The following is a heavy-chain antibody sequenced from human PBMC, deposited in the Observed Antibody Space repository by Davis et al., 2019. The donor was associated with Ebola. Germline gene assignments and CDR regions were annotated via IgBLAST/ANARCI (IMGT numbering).Heavy chain of an antibody. CDR3: ARGDYYDSSGPRQDAFDI. V-gene: IGHV3-74*01. J-gene: IGHJ3*02. CDR2: INSDGSST. Sequence: PGGSLRLSCAASGFTFSSYWMHWVRQAPGKGLVWVSRINSDGSSTSYADSVKGQFTISRDNAKNTLYLQMNSLRAEDTAVYYCARGDYYDSSGPRQDAFDIWGQGTMVTVSS. CDR1: GFTFSSYW. D-gene: IGHD3-22*01.